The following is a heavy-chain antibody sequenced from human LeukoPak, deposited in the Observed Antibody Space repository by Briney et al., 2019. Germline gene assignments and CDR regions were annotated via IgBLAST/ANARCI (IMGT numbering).Heavy chain of an antibody. D-gene: IGHD3-22*01. CDR3: ARDDSYYDSTYFDY. CDR1: GFTFSSYW. V-gene: IGHV3-74*01. Sequence: PGGSLRLSCAASGFTFSSYWMHWVRQAPGKGLVWVSRINTDGSSTTYADSVKGRFTISRDNAKNTLYLQMNSLRTDDTAVYYCARDDSYYDSTYFDYWGQGTLVTVSS. J-gene: IGHJ4*02. CDR2: INTDGSST.